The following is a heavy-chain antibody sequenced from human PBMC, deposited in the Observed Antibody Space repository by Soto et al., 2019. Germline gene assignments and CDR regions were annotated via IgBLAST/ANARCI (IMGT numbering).Heavy chain of an antibody. CDR1: GDSISSTKW. V-gene: IGHV4-4*02. CDR2: IYHGGNT. D-gene: IGHD6-19*01. J-gene: IGHJ4*02. Sequence: QVQLQESGPGLVKPAETLSLTCAVSGDSISSTKWWTWVRQPPGKGLEWIGEIYHGGNTNYNPSLKTRLTISVHKSKNQFSLKLNSVPAADTAVYYSASTDSGWPTFEAYWGQGILVTVSS. CDR3: ASTDSGWPTFEAY.